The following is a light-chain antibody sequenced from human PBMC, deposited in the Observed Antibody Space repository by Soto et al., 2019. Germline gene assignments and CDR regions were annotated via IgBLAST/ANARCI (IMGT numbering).Light chain of an antibody. V-gene: IGKV3-15*01. J-gene: IGKJ4*01. CDR1: QSVSTN. CDR2: GAS. CDR3: QQYDIASG. Sequence: EIVMTQSPVTLSVSPGERATLSCRASQSVSTNLAWYQQKPGQAPRLLIYGASARATGISARFSGSGSGTEFTLTISSLQSEDFAVYYCQQYDIASGFGGGTRV.